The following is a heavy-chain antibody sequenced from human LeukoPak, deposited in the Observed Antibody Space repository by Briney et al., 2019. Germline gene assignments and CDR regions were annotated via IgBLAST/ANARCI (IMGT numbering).Heavy chain of an antibody. V-gene: IGHV4-39*01. J-gene: IGHJ4*02. CDR2: LSHRGNT. Sequence: PSETLSLTCTVSGGSISSDFYYWGWIRQPPGKGLEWVACLSHRGNTWYNPSLESRVTISVDTSKNQFSLRFNSVTATDTALYWCARHNAPRRVGFDFWGQGILVTVSS. CDR3: ARHNAPRRVGFDF. CDR1: GGSISSDFYY.